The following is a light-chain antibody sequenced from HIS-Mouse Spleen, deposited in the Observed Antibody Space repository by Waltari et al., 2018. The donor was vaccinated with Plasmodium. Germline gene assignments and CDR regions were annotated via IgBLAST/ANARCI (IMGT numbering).Light chain of an antibody. J-gene: IGLJ2*01. CDR2: DDS. CDR3: QVWDSSSDHPV. Sequence: SYVLTQPPSVSVAPGQTARITCGGNNIGSKSVHWDQQKPGQAPVLVVYDDSDRPSGLPERFSVSNSGNTATLTISRVEAGDEADYYCQVWDSSSDHPVFGGGTKLTVL. CDR1: NIGSKS. V-gene: IGLV3-21*02.